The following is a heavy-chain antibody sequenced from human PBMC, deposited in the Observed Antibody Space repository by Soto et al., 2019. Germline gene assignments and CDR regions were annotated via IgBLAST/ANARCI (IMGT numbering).Heavy chain of an antibody. CDR2: ISGSGGST. CDR1: GFTFSSYA. Sequence: GSLRLSCAASGFTFSSYAMSWVRQAPGKGLEWVSAISGSGGSTYYADSVKGRFTISRDNSKNTLYLQMNSLRAEDTAVYYCAKDRIAAAGTVAEYFQHWGQGTLVTVSS. D-gene: IGHD6-13*01. J-gene: IGHJ1*01. CDR3: AKDRIAAAGTVAEYFQH. V-gene: IGHV3-23*01.